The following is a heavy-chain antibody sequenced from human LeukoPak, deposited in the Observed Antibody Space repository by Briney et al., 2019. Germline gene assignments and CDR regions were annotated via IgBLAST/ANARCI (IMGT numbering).Heavy chain of an antibody. Sequence: SGGSLRLSCAASGFTFSSYWMSWVRQAPGKGLGWGANINVDGSTKYYVDSVKGRFTISRDNTKNSLYLQMNSLRTEDTAVYYCARDSHSGWYGDWGQGTLVTVSS. CDR1: GFTFSSYW. J-gene: IGHJ4*02. CDR3: ARDSHSGWYGD. CDR2: INVDGSTK. V-gene: IGHV3-7*01. D-gene: IGHD6-19*01.